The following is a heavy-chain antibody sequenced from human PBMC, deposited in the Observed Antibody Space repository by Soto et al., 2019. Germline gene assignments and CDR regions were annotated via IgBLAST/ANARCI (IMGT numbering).Heavy chain of an antibody. CDR3: ASESRLYDFWSGSPHAGYYYGMDV. D-gene: IGHD3-3*01. Sequence: SETLSLTCTVSGYSISSGYYWGWIRQPPGKGLEWIGSIYHSGSTYYNPSLKSRVTISVDTSKNQFSLKLSSVTAADTAVYYCASESRLYDFWSGSPHAGYYYGMDVWGQGTTVTVSS. CDR2: IYHSGST. V-gene: IGHV4-38-2*02. CDR1: GYSISSGYY. J-gene: IGHJ6*02.